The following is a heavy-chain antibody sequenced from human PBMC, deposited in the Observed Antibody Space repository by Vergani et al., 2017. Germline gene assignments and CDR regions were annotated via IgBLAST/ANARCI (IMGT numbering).Heavy chain of an antibody. CDR3: ARVDTQVPATSHFYYMDV. CDR1: GGSISSGDHC. Sequence: QAQLQESGPGVVKPSQTLSLTCAVSGGSISSGDHCWTWIRQRPGKGLEWIGYIFYSGTTYDNPSLRSRLTISVDTSQNQFSLKLRSVTAADTAVYYCARVDTQVPATSHFYYMDVWGKGTTVVVSS. CDR2: IFYSGTT. D-gene: IGHD6-25*01. J-gene: IGHJ6*03. V-gene: IGHV4-31*11.